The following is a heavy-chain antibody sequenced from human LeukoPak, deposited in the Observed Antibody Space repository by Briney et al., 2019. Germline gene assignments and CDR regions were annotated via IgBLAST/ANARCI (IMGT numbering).Heavy chain of an antibody. D-gene: IGHD2/OR15-2a*01. CDR3: AKDSEYYFDY. CDR2: IRYDGSNK. J-gene: IGHJ4*02. CDR1: GFTFSSYG. Sequence: GGSLRLSCAASGFTFSSYGMHWVRQAPGKGLEWVAFIRYDGSNKYYADSVKGRFTISRDNSKDTLYLQMNSLRTEDTAVYYCAKDSEYYFDYWGQGTLVTVSS. V-gene: IGHV3-30*02.